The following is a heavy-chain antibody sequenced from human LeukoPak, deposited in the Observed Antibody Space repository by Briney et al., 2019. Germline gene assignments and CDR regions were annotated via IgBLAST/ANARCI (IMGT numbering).Heavy chain of an antibody. CDR2: IYTSGST. V-gene: IGHV4-61*02. CDR1: GGSISSGSYY. J-gene: IGHJ5*02. Sequence: SETLSLTCTVSGGSISSGSYYWSWIRQPAGKGLEWIGRIYTSGSTNYNPSLKSRVTISVDTSKNQFSLKLSSVTAADTAVYYCARSPYYDILTGYYSTARGAWFDPWGQGTLVTVSS. CDR3: ARSPYYDILTGYYSTARGAWFDP. D-gene: IGHD3-9*01.